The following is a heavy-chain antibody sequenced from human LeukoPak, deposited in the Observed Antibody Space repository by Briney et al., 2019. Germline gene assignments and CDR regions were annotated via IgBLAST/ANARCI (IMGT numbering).Heavy chain of an antibody. D-gene: IGHD6-19*01. CDR3: VRDHGIAVAGTSDP. V-gene: IGHV1-18*01. CDR1: GYTFTSYG. Sequence: ASVKVSCKASGYTFTSYGISWVRQAPGQGLEWMGWISAYNGNTNYAQKLQGRVTMTTDTSTSTAYMELRSLRSDDTAVYYCVRDHGIAVAGTSDPWGQGTLVTVSS. J-gene: IGHJ5*02. CDR2: ISAYNGNT.